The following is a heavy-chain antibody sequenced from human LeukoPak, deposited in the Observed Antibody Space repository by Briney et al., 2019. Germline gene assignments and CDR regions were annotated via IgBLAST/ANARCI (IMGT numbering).Heavy chain of an antibody. V-gene: IGHV3-23*01. CDR3: VAVASHYMTGGSCHYYIY. J-gene: IGHJ4*02. D-gene: IGHD2-2*01. CDR1: GFSFSNFA. Sequence: GGSLRLSCEVPGFSFSNFAMSWVRQGAGKGLEWVSAISGSGGSTYYAGSVQGRFTISRDDSKDTVYLQMNSLKTEDTAVYYCVAVASHYMTGGSCHYYIYWGQGTLVTVSS. CDR2: ISGSGGST.